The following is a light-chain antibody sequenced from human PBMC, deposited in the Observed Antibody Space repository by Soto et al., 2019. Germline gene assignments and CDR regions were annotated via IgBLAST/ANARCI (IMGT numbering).Light chain of an antibody. Sequence: SVLTQPPSVSGAPGQRVTISCTGSSSNIGAGYDVHWYQQLPGTAPKLLIYGNNNRPSGVPDRFSGSKSGTSASLAITGLQAEDEADYYCQSYDSSLSASVFGTGTKLTVL. CDR2: GNN. CDR1: SSNIGAGYD. J-gene: IGLJ1*01. V-gene: IGLV1-40*01. CDR3: QSYDSSLSASV.